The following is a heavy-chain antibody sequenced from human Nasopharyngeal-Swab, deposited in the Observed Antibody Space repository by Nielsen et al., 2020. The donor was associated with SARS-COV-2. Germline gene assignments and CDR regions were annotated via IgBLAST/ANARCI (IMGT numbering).Heavy chain of an antibody. CDR3: ARRVKYSSGWYPDY. Sequence: SVKVSCKASGGTFSSYAISWVRQAPGQGLEWMGRIIPILGIANYAQQFQGRVTITADKSTSTAYMELSSLRSEDTAVYYCARRVKYSSGWYPDYWGQGTLVTVSS. D-gene: IGHD6-19*01. J-gene: IGHJ4*02. CDR1: GGTFSSYA. CDR2: IIPILGIA. V-gene: IGHV1-69*04.